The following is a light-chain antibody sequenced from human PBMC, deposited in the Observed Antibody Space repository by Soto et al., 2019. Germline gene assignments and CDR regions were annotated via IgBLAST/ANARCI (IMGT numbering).Light chain of an antibody. CDR2: END. J-gene: IGLJ2*01. CDR3: GTWDSSRSAGV. Sequence: QSVLTQPPSVSAAPGQKVTISCSGTSSNIGSSYVAWYKHLPGTTPKLLIYENDKRPSGIPDRFSGSKSGTSATLGITGLQTGDDADYYCGTWDSSRSAGVFGGGTKLTVL. V-gene: IGLV1-51*02. CDR1: SSNIGSSY.